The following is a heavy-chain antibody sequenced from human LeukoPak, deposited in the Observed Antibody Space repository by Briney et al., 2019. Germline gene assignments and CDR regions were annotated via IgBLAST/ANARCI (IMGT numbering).Heavy chain of an antibody. Sequence: SETLSLTCTVSGGSISSHYWSWVQQPPGKGLEWIGYIYYSGSTNYNPSLKSRVTISVDTSKNQFSLKLSSVTAADTAVYYCARLIVAMIRDPTVGYYYYYYYMDVWGKGTTVTVSS. V-gene: IGHV4-59*11. CDR2: IYYSGST. CDR1: GGSISSHY. CDR3: ARLIVAMIRDPTVGYYYYYYYMDV. J-gene: IGHJ6*03. D-gene: IGHD5-12*01.